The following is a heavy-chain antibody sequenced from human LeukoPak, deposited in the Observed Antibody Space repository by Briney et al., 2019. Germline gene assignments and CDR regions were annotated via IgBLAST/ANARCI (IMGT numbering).Heavy chain of an antibody. CDR1: GGSISSSSYY. Sequence: SETLSLTCTVSGGSISSSSYYWGWIRQPPGKGLEWIGSIYYSGSTYYNPSLKSRVTISVDTSKNQFSLKLSSVTAADTAVYYCASMVPPEWELPGYWGQGTLVTVSS. CDR3: ASMVPPEWELPGY. J-gene: IGHJ4*02. V-gene: IGHV4-39*01. CDR2: IYYSGST. D-gene: IGHD1-26*01.